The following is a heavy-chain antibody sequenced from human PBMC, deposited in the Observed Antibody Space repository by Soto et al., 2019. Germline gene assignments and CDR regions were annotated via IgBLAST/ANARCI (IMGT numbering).Heavy chain of an antibody. CDR2: IYYSARS. J-gene: IGHJ4*02. CDR3: ARDIGSFAYGEGY. V-gene: IGHV4-39*02. CDR1: GASISSTSYY. D-gene: IGHD3-10*01. Sequence: PSETLSLTCTVSGASISSTSYYWGWIRQPPGEGLEWIGSIYYSARSYYNPSLRSRLTTSVDTSKNQFSLKLTSVTAADTAVYYCARDIGSFAYGEGYWGQGIQVTDSS.